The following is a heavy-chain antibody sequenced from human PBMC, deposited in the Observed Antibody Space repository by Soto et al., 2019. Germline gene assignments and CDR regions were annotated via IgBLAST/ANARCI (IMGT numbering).Heavy chain of an antibody. J-gene: IGHJ4*02. CDR3: ARLEGWEQLVFDY. V-gene: IGHV4-39*01. D-gene: IGHD6-13*01. Sequence: SETLSLTCTVSGGSISSSSYYWGWIRQPPGKGLEWIGSIYYSGSTYYNPSLKSRVTISVETSKNQFSLKLSSVTAADTAVYYCARLEGWEQLVFDYWGQGTLVTVSS. CDR1: GGSISSSSYY. CDR2: IYYSGST.